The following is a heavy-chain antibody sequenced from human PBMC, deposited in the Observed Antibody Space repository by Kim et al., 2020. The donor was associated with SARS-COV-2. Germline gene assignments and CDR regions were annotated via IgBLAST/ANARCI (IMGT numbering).Heavy chain of an antibody. V-gene: IGHV3-30*04. Sequence: GSLRLSCAASGFTFSSYAMHWVRQAPGKGLEWVAVISYDGSNKYYADSVKGRFTISRDNSKNTLYLQMNSLRAEDTAVYYCARDMGGDPEPNYYYYYGMDVWGQGTTVTVSS. CDR2: ISYDGSNK. D-gene: IGHD4-17*01. CDR3: ARDMGGDPEPNYYYYYGMDV. CDR1: GFTFSSYA. J-gene: IGHJ6*02.